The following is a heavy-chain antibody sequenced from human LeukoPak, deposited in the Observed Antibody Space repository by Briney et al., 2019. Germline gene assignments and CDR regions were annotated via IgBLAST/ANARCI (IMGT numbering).Heavy chain of an antibody. D-gene: IGHD6-13*01. CDR2: IYWNADK. Sequence: ESGPTLVKPTQTLTLTCTFSGFSLSTFGVGVGWIRQPPGKALEWLALIYWNADKRYSPSLKTRLTITKDTSKNQVVLTMTTKSSGDTSAYYCERWKSSSPHDYWGQGTLVTVSS. J-gene: IGHJ4*02. CDR3: ERWKSSSPHDY. V-gene: IGHV2-5*01. CDR1: GFSLSTFGVG.